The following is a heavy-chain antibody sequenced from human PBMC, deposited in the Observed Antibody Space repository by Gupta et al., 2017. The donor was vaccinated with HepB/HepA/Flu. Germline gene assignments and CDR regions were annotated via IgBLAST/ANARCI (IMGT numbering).Heavy chain of an antibody. V-gene: IGHV3-73*01. D-gene: IGHD3-22*01. CDR3: TRRWDDSSDYKIFDH. CDR1: GFTFDGAA. J-gene: IGHJ4*02. Sequence: EVQLVESGGGLVQPGGSLKLSCTPSGFTFDGAAMHWVRQASGKGLEWVGRIRSRLNDYATAHATSVKGRFLISRDDSKNTAFLQMNSLKVEDTAVYYCTRRWDDSSDYKIFDHWGQGTLVTVSS. CDR2: IRSRLNDYAT.